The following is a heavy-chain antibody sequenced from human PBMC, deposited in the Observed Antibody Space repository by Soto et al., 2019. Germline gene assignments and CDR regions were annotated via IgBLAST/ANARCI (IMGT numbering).Heavy chain of an antibody. Sequence: SLRLSCAASGFTFSSYGMHWVRQAPGKGLEWVAVIWYDGSNKYYADSVKGRFTISRDNSKNTLYLQMNSLRAEDTAVYYCARETDVDTAMVSPDYGMDVWGKGTTVTVSS. CDR2: IWYDGSNK. CDR3: ARETDVDTAMVSPDYGMDV. D-gene: IGHD5-18*01. V-gene: IGHV3-33*01. J-gene: IGHJ6*04. CDR1: GFTFSSYG.